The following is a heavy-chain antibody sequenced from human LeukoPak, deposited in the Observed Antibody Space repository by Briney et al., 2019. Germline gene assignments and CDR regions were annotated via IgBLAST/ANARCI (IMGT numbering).Heavy chain of an antibody. CDR1: GFTFSSYW. Sequence: GGSLRLSCAASGFTFSSYWMHWVRQAPGKGLVWVSRINSDGSSTSYADSVKGRFTISRDNAKNTLYLQMNSLRAEDTAVYYCARGPTHGDYVNYWGQGTLVTVSS. CDR2: INSDGSST. CDR3: ARGPTHGDYVNY. J-gene: IGHJ4*02. D-gene: IGHD4-17*01. V-gene: IGHV3-74*01.